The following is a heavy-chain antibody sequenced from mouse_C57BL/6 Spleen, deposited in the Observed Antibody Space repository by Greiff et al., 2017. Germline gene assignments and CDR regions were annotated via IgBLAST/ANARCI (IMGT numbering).Heavy chain of an antibody. CDR1: GYTFTSYW. CDR2: IDPSDSYT. V-gene: IGHV1-59*01. J-gene: IGHJ3*01. D-gene: IGHD2-5*01. Sequence: VQLQQPGAELVRPGTSVKLSCKASGYTFTSYWMHWVKQRPGQGLEWIGVIDPSDSYTNYNQKFKGKATLTVDTSSSTAYMQLSSLTSEDSAVYYCAREESNGFAYWGQGTLVTVSA. CDR3: AREESNGFAY.